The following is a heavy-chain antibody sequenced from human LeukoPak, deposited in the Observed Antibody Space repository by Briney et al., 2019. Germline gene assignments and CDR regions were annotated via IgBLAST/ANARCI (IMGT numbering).Heavy chain of an antibody. CDR1: GGSISSYY. CDR2: IYYSGST. J-gene: IGHJ3*02. Sequence: PSETLSLTCTVSGGSISSYYWGWIRQPPGKGLEWIGSIYYSGSTYYNPSLRSRVTISVDTSKNQFSLKLSSVTAADTAVYYCARGYCTNGVCYPLAAFDIWGQGTMVTVSS. D-gene: IGHD2-8*01. V-gene: IGHV4-39*07. CDR3: ARGYCTNGVCYPLAAFDI.